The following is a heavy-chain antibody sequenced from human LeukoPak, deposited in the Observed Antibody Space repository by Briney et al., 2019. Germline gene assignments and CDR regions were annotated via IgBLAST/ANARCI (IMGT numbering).Heavy chain of an antibody. D-gene: IGHD6-19*01. CDR2: INPRNGDT. CDR3: ARVGSSGWYVQPPLDY. V-gene: IGHV1-2*02. Sequence: ASVKVSCKASGYTFSDYYIHWVRQAPGQGLDWMAWINPRNGDTNYARRFQGRVTITIDTSINTPYIELTRLIANDTPVYYCARVGSSGWYVQPPLDYWGQGTLVTVSS. J-gene: IGHJ4*02. CDR1: GYTFSDYY.